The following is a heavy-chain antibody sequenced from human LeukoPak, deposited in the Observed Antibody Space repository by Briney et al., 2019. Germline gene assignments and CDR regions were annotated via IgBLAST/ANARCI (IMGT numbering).Heavy chain of an antibody. CDR3: ARAEYDILTDYHHASDI. Sequence: SETLSLTCTVSGYYISSGYYWDWIRQFPGKGLEWIGSIYHRGNTYYNPSLKSRVTISIDTSKNQFSLKLNSVTAADTAVYYCARAEYDILTDYHHASDIWGQGTMVTVSS. CDR2: IYHRGNT. CDR1: GYYISSGYY. J-gene: IGHJ3*02. V-gene: IGHV4-38-2*02. D-gene: IGHD3-9*01.